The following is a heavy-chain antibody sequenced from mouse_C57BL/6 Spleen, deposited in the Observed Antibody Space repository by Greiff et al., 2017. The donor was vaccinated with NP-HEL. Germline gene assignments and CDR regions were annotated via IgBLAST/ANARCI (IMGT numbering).Heavy chain of an antibody. CDR3: ARCYYGSSYWYFDV. CDR2: IDPEDGAT. J-gene: IGHJ1*03. V-gene: IGHV14-2*01. CDR1: GFNIKDYY. Sequence: EVQLQQSGAELVKPGASVKLSCTASGFNIKDYYMHWVKQRTEQGLEWIGRIDPEDGATTYAPKFQGQATLPADTSSNTAYLQLSSLTSEDTAVYYCARCYYGSSYWYFDVWGTGTTVTVSS. D-gene: IGHD1-1*01.